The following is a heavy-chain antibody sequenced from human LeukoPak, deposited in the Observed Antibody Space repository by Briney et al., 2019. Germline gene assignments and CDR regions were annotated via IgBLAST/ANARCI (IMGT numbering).Heavy chain of an antibody. D-gene: IGHD4-17*01. J-gene: IGHJ6*02. CDR3: ARDTVTNPGYYYYGMDV. Sequence: SETLSLTCAVYGGSFSGYYWSWIRQPPGKGLEWIGYIYYSGSTNYNPSLKSRVTISVDTSKKQFSLKLTSVTAADTAVYYCARDTVTNPGYYYYGMDVWGQGTTVTVSS. V-gene: IGHV4-59*01. CDR2: IYYSGST. CDR1: GGSFSGYY.